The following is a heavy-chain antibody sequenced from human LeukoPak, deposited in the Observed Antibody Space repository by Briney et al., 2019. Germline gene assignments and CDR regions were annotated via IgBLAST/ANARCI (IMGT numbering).Heavy chain of an antibody. CDR1: GYTFTAYY. V-gene: IGHV1-2*02. CDR3: ARGYYDSSDFEYLQH. D-gene: IGHD3-22*01. CDR2: INPNSGDT. J-gene: IGHJ1*01. Sequence: ASVKVSCKASGYTFTAYYIHWVRQAPGQGLEWMGWINPNSGDTNFAQKFQGRVTMTRDTSISTVYMELRRLRSDDTAVFYCARGYYDSSDFEYLQHWGQGTLVTVSS.